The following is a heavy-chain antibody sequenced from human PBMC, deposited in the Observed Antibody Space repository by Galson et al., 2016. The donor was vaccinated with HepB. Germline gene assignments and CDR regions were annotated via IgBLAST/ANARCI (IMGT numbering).Heavy chain of an antibody. D-gene: IGHD6-13*01. J-gene: IGHJ4*02. CDR1: GGSISSYY. CDR2: IYYSGGT. CDR3: ARHGRTAAVEFDY. V-gene: IGHV4-59*08. Sequence: ETLSLTCTVSGGSISSYYWSWIRQPPGKGLEWIGYIYYSGGTNYNPSLKSRVTMSVDTSKNQFSLRLSSVTAADTAVYYCARHGRTAAVEFDYWGQGTLVTVSS.